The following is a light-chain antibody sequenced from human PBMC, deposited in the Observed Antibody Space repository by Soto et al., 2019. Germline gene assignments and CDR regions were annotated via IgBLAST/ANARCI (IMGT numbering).Light chain of an antibody. J-gene: IGLJ3*02. V-gene: IGLV2-23*02. CDR3: SSYASRSTLV. CDR1: SSDVGNYNL. Sequence: QSALTQPASASGSPGQSITISCTGTSSDVGNYNLVSWYQQYPGKAPKLMIYEVSKRPSGVSNRFSGSKAGNTASLTISGLQAEDEADYYCSSYASRSTLVFGGGTKLTVL. CDR2: EVS.